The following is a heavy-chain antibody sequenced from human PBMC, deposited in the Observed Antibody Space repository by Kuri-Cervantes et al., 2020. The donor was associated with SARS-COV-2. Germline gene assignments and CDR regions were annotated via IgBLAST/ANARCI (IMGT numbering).Heavy chain of an antibody. Sequence: GGSLRLSCASSGFTLSDYDMHWVRQAPGKGLEWVAVIWYDGRNTYYTGSVKGRFTISRDNSKNMLYLEVKSLRAEDTAVYYCARNHSMDVWGTGTAVTVSS. CDR1: GFTLSDYD. CDR3: ARNHSMDV. CDR2: IWYDGRNT. V-gene: IGHV3-33*08. J-gene: IGHJ6*03.